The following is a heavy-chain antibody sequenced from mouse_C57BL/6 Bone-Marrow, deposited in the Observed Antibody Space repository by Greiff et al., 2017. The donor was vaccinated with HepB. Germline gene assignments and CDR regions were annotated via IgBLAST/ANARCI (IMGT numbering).Heavy chain of an antibody. V-gene: IGHV10-1*01. Sequence: EVQGVESGGGLVQPKGSLKLSCAASGFSFNTYAMNWVRQAPGKGLEWVARIRSKSNNYATYYADSVKDRFTISRDDSESMLYLQMNNLKTEDTAMYYCVRLEGDYYGSSSGAMDYWGQGTSVTVSS. CDR2: IRSKSNNYAT. CDR1: GFSFNTYA. J-gene: IGHJ4*01. CDR3: VRLEGDYYGSSSGAMDY. D-gene: IGHD1-1*01.